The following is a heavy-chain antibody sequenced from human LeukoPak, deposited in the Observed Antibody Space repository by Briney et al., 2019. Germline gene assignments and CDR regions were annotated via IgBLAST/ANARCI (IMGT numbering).Heavy chain of an antibody. D-gene: IGHD3-22*01. Sequence: GRSLRLSCEASGFTFSDYGMHWVRQAPGKGLEWVAVISHDGSNKYYGDSVKGRITISRDNSKNTLYLQMNSLRAEDTAMYYCASYYDSSGSFGYWGQGTLVTVSS. J-gene: IGHJ4*02. CDR3: ASYYDSSGSFGY. CDR1: GFTFSDYG. CDR2: ISHDGSNK. V-gene: IGHV3-30*03.